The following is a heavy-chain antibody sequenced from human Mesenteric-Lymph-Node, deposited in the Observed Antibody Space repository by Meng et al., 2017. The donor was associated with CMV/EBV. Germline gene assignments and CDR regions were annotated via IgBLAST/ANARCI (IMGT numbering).Heavy chain of an antibody. CDR1: GYTFTSFG. V-gene: IGHV1-18*01. CDR3: ARIYGWGYSAIEH. Sequence: ASVKVSCKASGYTFTSFGISWVRQAPGQGLEWMGWISNDNHKTHYAQKLRGRVTMTTDTSTRTAYMELRSLRSDDTATYYCARIYGWGYSAIEHWGQGTRVTVSS. CDR2: ISNDNHKT. D-gene: IGHD2-21*01. J-gene: IGHJ4*02.